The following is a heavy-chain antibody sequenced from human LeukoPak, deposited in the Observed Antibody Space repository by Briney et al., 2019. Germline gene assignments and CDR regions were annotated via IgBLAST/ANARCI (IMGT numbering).Heavy chain of an antibody. V-gene: IGHV4-59*08. CDR3: ARGIAVAGTISHAFDI. CDR2: IYYSGST. D-gene: IGHD6-19*01. CDR1: GVSISSYY. Sequence: SETLSLTCTVSGVSISSYYWSWIRQPPGKGLEWIGYIYYSGSTNYNPSLKSRVTISVDTSKNQFSLKLSSVTAADTAVYYCARGIAVAGTISHAFDIWGQGTMVTVSS. J-gene: IGHJ3*02.